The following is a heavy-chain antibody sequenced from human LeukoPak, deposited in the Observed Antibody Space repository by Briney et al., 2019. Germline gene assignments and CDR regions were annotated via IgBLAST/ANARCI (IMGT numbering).Heavy chain of an antibody. CDR1: GFTFSTYT. J-gene: IGHJ5*02. V-gene: IGHV3-30*04. D-gene: IGHD2-2*01. Sequence: GGSLRLSCAASGFTFSTYTMHWVRQAPGKGLEWVALISYDGSNTYYADSVKGRFTISRDNSKNTMYLQVNSLRAEGTAVYYCAKDALDIVVVPAAMGDNWFDPWGQGTLVTVSS. CDR2: ISYDGSNT. CDR3: AKDALDIVVVPAAMGDNWFDP.